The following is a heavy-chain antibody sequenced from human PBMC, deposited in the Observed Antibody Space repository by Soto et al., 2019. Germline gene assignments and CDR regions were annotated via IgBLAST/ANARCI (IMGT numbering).Heavy chain of an antibody. CDR3: ARGLTPSVVVTANRPFDY. Sequence: SETLSLTCAVNGGSFNNYFWTWIRQSPGTGLEWIGEINHSGSSNYSPSLKSRVTMSVDTSKNQFSLKLTSVTAADTAVYYCARGLTPSVVVTANRPFDYWGQGTQVTVS. D-gene: IGHD2-21*02. CDR1: GGSFNNYF. CDR2: INHSGSS. J-gene: IGHJ4*02. V-gene: IGHV4-34*01.